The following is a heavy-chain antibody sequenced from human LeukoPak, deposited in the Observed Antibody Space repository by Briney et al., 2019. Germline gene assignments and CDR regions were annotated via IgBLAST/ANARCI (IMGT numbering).Heavy chain of an antibody. CDR2: IRYDGSNK. V-gene: IGHV3-30*02. J-gene: IGHJ4*02. CDR3: AKDPAHYRVWDYYETIGLSY. CDR1: GFTFSSYG. D-gene: IGHD3-22*01. Sequence: GGSLRLSCAASGFTFSSYGMHWVRQAPGKGLEWVAFIRYDGSNKYYADSVKGRFTISRDNSKNTLNLQMNSLRAEDTAVYYCAKDPAHYRVWDYYETIGLSYWGQGTLVTVSS.